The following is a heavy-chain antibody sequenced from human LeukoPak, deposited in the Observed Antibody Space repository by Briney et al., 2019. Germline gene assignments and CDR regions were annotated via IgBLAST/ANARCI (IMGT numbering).Heavy chain of an antibody. V-gene: IGHV3-30*02. Sequence: PGGSLRLSCAASGFTFSTYAMHWVRQAPGKGLEWVAFVRYDGNYKYYADSVKGRFTISRDNSKDTLYLQMNSLRTEDTAVYYCTKGDDHGANTRLPKYNWFDPWGQGTLVTVSS. CDR1: GFTFSTYA. CDR3: TKGDDHGANTRLPKYNWFDP. J-gene: IGHJ5*02. D-gene: IGHD4-23*01. CDR2: VRYDGNYK.